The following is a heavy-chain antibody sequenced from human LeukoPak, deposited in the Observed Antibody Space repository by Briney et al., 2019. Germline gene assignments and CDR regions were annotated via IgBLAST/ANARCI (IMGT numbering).Heavy chain of an antibody. CDR2: TYTGGNS. CDR1: GFTVSSIH. V-gene: IGHV3-53*01. J-gene: IGHJ3*02. D-gene: IGHD3-22*01. CDR3: ARGGRGSAAVVAPRSFDI. Sequence: GGSLRLSCAASGFTVSSIHMVWVRQAPGKGLEWVSVTYTGGNSYYADSVKGRFIISRDISKNTLYLQMNSLRAEDSALYYCARGGRGSAAVVAPRSFDIWGQGTMVTVST.